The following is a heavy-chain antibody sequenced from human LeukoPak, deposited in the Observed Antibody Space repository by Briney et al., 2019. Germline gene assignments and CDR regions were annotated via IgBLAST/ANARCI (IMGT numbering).Heavy chain of an antibody. J-gene: IGHJ4*02. CDR1: GFTFSIYS. CDR2: IDSGGRT. CDR3: ARDAGYGSKSVGY. Sequence: GGSLRLSCVASGFTFSIYSMSWVRQAPGKGLEWVSNIDSGGRTYFGDSVKGRFTISRDNAKNSLYLQMNSLRDEDSAVYYCARDAGYGSKSVGYWGQGTLVTVSS. D-gene: IGHD4-23*01. V-gene: IGHV3-48*02.